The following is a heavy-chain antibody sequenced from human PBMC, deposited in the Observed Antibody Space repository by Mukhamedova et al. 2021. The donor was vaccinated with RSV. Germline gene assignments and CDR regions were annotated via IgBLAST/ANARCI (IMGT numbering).Heavy chain of an antibody. V-gene: IGHV3-69-1*01. CDR2: ISSSSYI. CDR3: ARVVYDSSGYYGHHAFDI. D-gene: IGHD3-22*01. Sequence: GLEWVSSISSSSYIYYADSVKGRFTISRDNAKNSLYLQMNSLRAEDTAVYYCARVVYDSSGYYGHHAFDIWGQGTMVTVSS. J-gene: IGHJ3*02.